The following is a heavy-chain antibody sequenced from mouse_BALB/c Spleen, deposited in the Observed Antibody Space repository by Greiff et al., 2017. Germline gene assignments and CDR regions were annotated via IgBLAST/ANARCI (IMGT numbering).Heavy chain of an antibody. CDR3: ARHEYGNYYAMDY. V-gene: IGHV2-6-2*01. J-gene: IGHJ4*01. Sequence: VHLVESGPDLVAPSQSLSITCTVSGFSLTSYGVHWVRQPPGKGLEWLVVIWSDGSTTYNSALKSRLSISKDNSKSQVFLKMNSLQTDDTAMYYCARHEYGNYYAMDYWGQGTSVTVSS. CDR2: IWSDGST. CDR1: GFSLTSYG. D-gene: IGHD2-10*02.